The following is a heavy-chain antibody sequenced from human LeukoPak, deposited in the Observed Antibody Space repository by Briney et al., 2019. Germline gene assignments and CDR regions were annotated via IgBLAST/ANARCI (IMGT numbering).Heavy chain of an antibody. CDR3: ARDRKFTVTPRRDYYYYYMDV. CDR2: IYYSGST. D-gene: IGHD4-17*01. Sequence: PSETLSLTCTVSGGSISSYYWSWIRQPPGKGLEWIGYIYYSGSTNYNPSLKSRVTISVDTSKNQFSLKLSSVTAADTAVYYCARDRKFTVTPRRDYYYYYMDVWGKGTTVTASS. J-gene: IGHJ6*03. CDR1: GGSISSYY. V-gene: IGHV4-59*01.